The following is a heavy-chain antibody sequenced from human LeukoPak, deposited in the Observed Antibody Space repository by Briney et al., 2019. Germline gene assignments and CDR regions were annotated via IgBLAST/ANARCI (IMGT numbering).Heavy chain of an antibody. J-gene: IGHJ3*02. CDR3: ARRRRGLDAFDI. CDR2: IYYSGST. Sequence: SETLSLTCIVSGGSISSYYWSWIRQPPGKGLEWIGYIYYSGSTNYNPSLKSRVTISVDTSKNQFSLKLSSVTAADTAVYYCARRRRGLDAFDIWGQGTMVTVSS. CDR1: GGSISSYY. V-gene: IGHV4-59*08.